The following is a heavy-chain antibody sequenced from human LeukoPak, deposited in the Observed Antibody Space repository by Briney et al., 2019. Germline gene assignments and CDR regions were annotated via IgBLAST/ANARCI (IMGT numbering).Heavy chain of an antibody. CDR2: ISSSSSYI. CDR3: PRDTLYYDSSGYYYPAYYFDY. Sequence: GGSLRLSCAASGFTFSSYSMNWVRQAPGKGLEWVSSISSSSSYIYYADSVKGRFTISRDNAKNSLYLQMNSLRAEDTAVYYCPRDTLYYDSSGYYYPAYYFDYWGQGTLVTVSS. D-gene: IGHD3-22*01. CDR1: GFTFSSYS. V-gene: IGHV3-21*01. J-gene: IGHJ4*02.